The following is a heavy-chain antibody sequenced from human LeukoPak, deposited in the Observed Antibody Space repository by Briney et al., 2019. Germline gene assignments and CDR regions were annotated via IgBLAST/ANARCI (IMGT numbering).Heavy chain of an antibody. D-gene: IGHD2-15*01. CDR3: ARFLYCSGGSCYFGYFDY. CDR2: INHSGST. J-gene: IGHJ4*02. Sequence: SETLSLTCAVYGGSFSGYYWSWIRQPPRKGLEWIGEINHSGSTNYNPSLKSRVTISVDTSKNQFSLKLSSVTAADTAVYYCARFLYCSGGSCYFGYFDYWGQGTLVTVSS. V-gene: IGHV4-34*01. CDR1: GGSFSGYY.